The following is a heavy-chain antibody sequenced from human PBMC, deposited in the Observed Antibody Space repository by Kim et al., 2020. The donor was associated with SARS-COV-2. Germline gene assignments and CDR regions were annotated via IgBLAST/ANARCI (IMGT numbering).Heavy chain of an antibody. CDR1: GYTLTELS. CDR2: FDPEDGET. D-gene: IGHD2-15*01. Sequence: ASVKVSCKVSGYTLTELSMHWVRQAPGKGLEWMGGFDPEDGETIYAQKFQGRVTMTEDTSTDTAYMELSSLRSEDTTVYYCATNLLRGYYYYGMDVWGQGTTVTVSS. V-gene: IGHV1-24*01. J-gene: IGHJ6*02. CDR3: ATNLLRGYYYYGMDV.